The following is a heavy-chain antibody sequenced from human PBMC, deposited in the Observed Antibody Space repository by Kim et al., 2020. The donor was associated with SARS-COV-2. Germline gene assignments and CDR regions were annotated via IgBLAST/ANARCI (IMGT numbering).Heavy chain of an antibody. J-gene: IGHJ5*02. CDR2: ISASGST. Sequence: SETLSLSCTVSGGSINNYYWSWIRQPAGKRLEWIGRISASGSTDYSPSLKSRVTVSVDTSKNQFSLQVNSVTAADTAVYYCARGAAVLNDDLAPYTWFYPWGQGTLVTVS. CDR1: GGSINNYY. V-gene: IGHV4-4*07. D-gene: IGHD3-16*01. CDR3: ARGAAVLNDDLAPYTWFYP.